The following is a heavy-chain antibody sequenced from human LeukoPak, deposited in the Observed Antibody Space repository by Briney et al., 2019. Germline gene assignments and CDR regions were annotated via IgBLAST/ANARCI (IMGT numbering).Heavy chain of an antibody. CDR3: ARDEPSPDSTDLDY. D-gene: IGHD2/OR15-2a*01. CDR1: GFTFSRYW. Sequence: PGGSLRLSCVASGFTFSRYWMSWVRQAPGKGLEWIANIKQDGSEKNYVDSVKGRFTIARDNAKNSVFLQMNSLRAEDTAVYYCARDEPSPDSTDLDYWGQGTLVTVSS. V-gene: IGHV3-7*01. CDR2: IKQDGSEK. J-gene: IGHJ4*02.